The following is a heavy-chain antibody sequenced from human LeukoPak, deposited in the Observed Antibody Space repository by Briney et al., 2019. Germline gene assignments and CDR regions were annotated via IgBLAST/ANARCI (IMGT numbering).Heavy chain of an antibody. CDR3: ARDPTIVVVPAATNGDGWFDP. CDR1: GYTFTSYA. CDR2: INAGNGNT. Sequence: ASVKVSCKASGYTFTSYAMHWVRQAPGQRLEWMGWINAGNGNTKYSQKFQGRVTITRDTSASTAYMELSSLRSEDTAVYYCARDPTIVVVPAATNGDGWFDPWGLGTLVTVSS. V-gene: IGHV1-3*01. J-gene: IGHJ5*02. D-gene: IGHD2-2*01.